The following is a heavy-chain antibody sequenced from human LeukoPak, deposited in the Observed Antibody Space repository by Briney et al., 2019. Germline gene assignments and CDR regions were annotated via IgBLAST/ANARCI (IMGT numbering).Heavy chain of an antibody. V-gene: IGHV3-23*01. CDR3: ARVRYGELDV. D-gene: IGHD4-17*01. CDR1: GFTFSSYA. CDR2: MSGSGGST. J-gene: IGHJ6*02. Sequence: PGGSLRLSCAASGFTFSSYAMSWVRQAPGKGLEGVPSMSGSGGSTYYADSVKGRFTISRDDSKNTLYLQMNSLRAEDTAVYYCARVRYGELDVWGQGTTVTVSS.